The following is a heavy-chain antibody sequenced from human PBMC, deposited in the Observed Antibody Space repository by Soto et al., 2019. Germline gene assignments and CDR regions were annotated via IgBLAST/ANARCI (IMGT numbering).Heavy chain of an antibody. J-gene: IGHJ6*02. CDR1: GYTFTGYY. Sequence: EASVKVSCKASGYTFTGYYMHWVRQAPGQGLEWMGWINPNSGGTNYAQKFQGWVTMTRDTSISTAYMELSRLRSDDTAVYYCARDIGAADPYSYGMDVWGQGTTVTVSS. V-gene: IGHV1-2*04. CDR3: ARDIGAADPYSYGMDV. D-gene: IGHD6-13*01. CDR2: INPNSGGT.